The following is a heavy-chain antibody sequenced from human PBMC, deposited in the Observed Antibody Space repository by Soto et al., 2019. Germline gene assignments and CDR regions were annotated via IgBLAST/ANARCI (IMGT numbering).Heavy chain of an antibody. V-gene: IGHV1-69*06. Sequence: QVQLVQSGAEVKKPGSSVKVSCKASGGTFSSYAISWVRQAPGQGLEWMGGIIPIFGTANYAQKFQGRVTSTADKSTSTAYMELSSPRSEDTAVYYCAGGIVVVVAADYGMDVWGQGTTVTVSS. CDR2: IIPIFGTA. CDR3: AGGIVVVVAADYGMDV. CDR1: GGTFSSYA. D-gene: IGHD2-15*01. J-gene: IGHJ6*02.